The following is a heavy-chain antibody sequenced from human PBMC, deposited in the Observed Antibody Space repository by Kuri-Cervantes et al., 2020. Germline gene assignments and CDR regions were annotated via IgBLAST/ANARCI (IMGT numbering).Heavy chain of an antibody. J-gene: IGHJ3*02. V-gene: IGHV3-9*01. D-gene: IGHD2-15*01. Sequence: GGSLRLSCVASGFTFDDYAMHWIRQSPGKGLEWVSGISWNSGSIGYADSVKGRFIISRDNAKNLLFLQMNSLRVEDTALYYCTKDMGVEAAAFDIWGQGTMVTVSS. CDR1: GFTFDDYA. CDR3: TKDMGVEAAAFDI. CDR2: ISWNSGSI.